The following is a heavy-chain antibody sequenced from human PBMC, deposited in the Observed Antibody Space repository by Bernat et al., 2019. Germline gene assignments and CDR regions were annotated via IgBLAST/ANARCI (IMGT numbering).Heavy chain of an antibody. CDR2: IYHSGST. CDR1: GGSISSGGYS. D-gene: IGHD1-26*01. J-gene: IGHJ4*02. Sequence: QLQLQESGSGLVKPSQTLSLTCAVSGGSISSGGYSWNWIRQPPGKGLEWIGYIYHSGSTYHNPSLKSQVTISVDRSKNQFSLKLSSVTAADTAVYYCAREVGATIFDYWGQGTLVTVSS. V-gene: IGHV4-30-2*01. CDR3: AREVGATIFDY.